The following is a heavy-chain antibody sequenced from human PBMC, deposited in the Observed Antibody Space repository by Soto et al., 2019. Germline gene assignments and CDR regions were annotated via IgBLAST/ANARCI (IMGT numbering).Heavy chain of an antibody. CDR3: ARGSSGYISSWYYFDY. CDR1: GFTFTDYA. CDR2: ISGIGGST. D-gene: IGHD6-13*01. V-gene: IGHV3-23*01. Sequence: QPGWSLRLSCAASGFTFTDYALSWVRQAPGKGLEWVATISGIGGSTYLADSVKGRLSISRDNSKNTVSLLMNSLRAEDTAVYFCARGSSGYISSWYYFDYWGRGTLVTVSS. J-gene: IGHJ4*02.